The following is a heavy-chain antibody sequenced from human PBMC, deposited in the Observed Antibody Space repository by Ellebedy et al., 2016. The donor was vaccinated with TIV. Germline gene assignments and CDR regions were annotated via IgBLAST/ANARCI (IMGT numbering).Heavy chain of an antibody. CDR1: GDTFRTYT. CDR3: AREASASLDY. D-gene: IGHD2-2*01. J-gene: IGHJ4*02. CDR2: IVPLLGTA. V-gene: IGHV1-69*08. Sequence: SVKVSCXASGDTFRTYTITWVRQAPGQGLEWMGRIVPLLGTATYAQRFQGRVALTADESTSTVYMELRSLGSEDTAIYYCAREASASLDYWGQGTLVTVSS.